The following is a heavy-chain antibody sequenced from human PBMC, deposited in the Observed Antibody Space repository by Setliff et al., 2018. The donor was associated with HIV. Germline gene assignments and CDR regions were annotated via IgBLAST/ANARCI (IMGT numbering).Heavy chain of an antibody. CDR3: AHLTAAAANAFDI. V-gene: IGHV2-26*01. CDR1: GFSLSNTRMG. CDR2: IFPNDEK. Sequence: SGPTLVNPTETLTLTCTVSGFSLSNTRMGVSWIRQPPGKALEWLAHIFPNDEKSYSASLKSRVTISEDTSKSQVVLTMTNMDPLDTATYYCAHLTAAAANAFDIWGQGTMVTVSS. J-gene: IGHJ3*02. D-gene: IGHD6-13*01.